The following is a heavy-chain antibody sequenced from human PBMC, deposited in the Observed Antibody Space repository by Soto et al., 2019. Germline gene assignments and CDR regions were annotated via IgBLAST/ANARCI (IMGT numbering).Heavy chain of an antibody. V-gene: IGHV3-23*01. D-gene: IGHD6-19*01. CDR2: ISGSGGST. CDR3: AKDRAVAGIDSFDI. J-gene: IGHJ3*02. Sequence: GGSLRLSCAASEFTFSSYAMSWVRQAPGKGLEWVSGISGSGGSTYYADYVKGRFTISRDNSKNTLYLQMNSLRAEDTAIFYCAKDRAVAGIDSFDIWGQGTQVTVSS. CDR1: EFTFSSYA.